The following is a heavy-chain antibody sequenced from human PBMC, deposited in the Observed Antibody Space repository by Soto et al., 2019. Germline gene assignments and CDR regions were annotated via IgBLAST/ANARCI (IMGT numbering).Heavy chain of an antibody. D-gene: IGHD2-2*01. CDR2: ISYDGSNK. CDR1: GFTFRNYA. J-gene: IGHJ3*02. V-gene: IGHV3-30-3*01. CDR3: ARQNLLMWTNCSRTSCYSDAFDI. Sequence: PGGSLRLSCAASGFTFRNYAMHWVRRAPGKGLEWVAVISYDGSNKYYADSVKGRFTISRDNSKNTLYLQMNGLRAEDTAVYYCARQNLLMWTNCSRTSCYSDAFDIWGQGTMVTVSS.